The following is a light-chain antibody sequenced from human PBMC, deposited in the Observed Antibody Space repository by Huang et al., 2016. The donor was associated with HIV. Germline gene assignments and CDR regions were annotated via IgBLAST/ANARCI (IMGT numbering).Light chain of an antibody. CDR3: QQSARTPRT. V-gene: IGKV1-39*01. Sequence: DIQITQSPSSLSASVGDTVIITFRASQNIKRYLNWYQQEPWKAPKLLISAESNLQSGVPATFIGSGSGTDFTLTINSLQPEDSATYYCQQSARTPRTFGQGTKLEI. J-gene: IGKJ2*01. CDR2: AES. CDR1: QNIKRY.